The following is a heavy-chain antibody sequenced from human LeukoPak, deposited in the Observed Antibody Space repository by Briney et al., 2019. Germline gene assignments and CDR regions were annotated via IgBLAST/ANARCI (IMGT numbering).Heavy chain of an antibody. Sequence: PGGSLRLSCAASGFTFDDYGMSWVRQAPGKGLEWVSGINWNGGSTGYADSVKGRFTISRDNSKNTVYLQINSLRAEDTAVYYCAKVRAPITVTECMDVWGQGTMVTVFS. D-gene: IGHD4-17*01. J-gene: IGHJ6*02. CDR1: GFTFDDYG. CDR3: AKVRAPITVTECMDV. V-gene: IGHV3-20*04. CDR2: INWNGGST.